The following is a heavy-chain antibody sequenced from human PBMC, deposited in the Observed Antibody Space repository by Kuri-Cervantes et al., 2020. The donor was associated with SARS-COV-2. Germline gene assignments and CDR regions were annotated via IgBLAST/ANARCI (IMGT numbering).Heavy chain of an antibody. D-gene: IGHD3-22*01. J-gene: IGHJ4*02. CDR1: GFTFSNAW. CDR3: AKDHQYYYDSSGYYYFGY. V-gene: IGHV3-23*01. Sequence: GESLKISCAASGFTFSNAWMNWVRQAPGKGLEWVSAISGSGGSTYYADSVKGRFTISRDNSKNTLYLQMNSLRAEDTAVYYCAKDHQYYYDSSGYYYFGYWGQGTLVTVSS. CDR2: ISGSGGST.